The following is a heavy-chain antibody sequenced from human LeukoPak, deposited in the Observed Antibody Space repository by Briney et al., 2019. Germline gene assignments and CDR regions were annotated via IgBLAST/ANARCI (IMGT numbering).Heavy chain of an antibody. CDR3: ARDPPPGDYGDFVALGDY. CDR1: GYTFTSYD. J-gene: IGHJ4*02. V-gene: IGHV1-69*05. D-gene: IGHD4-17*01. Sequence: ASVKVSCKASGYTFTSYDINWVRQATGQGLEWMGGIIPIFGTANYAQKFQGRVTITTDESTSTAYMELSSLRSEDTAVYYCARDPPPGDYGDFVALGDYWGQGTLVTVSS. CDR2: IIPIFGTA.